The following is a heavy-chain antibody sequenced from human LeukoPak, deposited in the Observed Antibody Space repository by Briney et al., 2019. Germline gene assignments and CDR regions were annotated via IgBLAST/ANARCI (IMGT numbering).Heavy chain of an antibody. D-gene: IGHD5-18*01. CDR1: GGSFSGYY. V-gene: IGHV4-34*01. Sequence: PSETLSLTCAVYGGSFSGYYWTWIRQSPGKGLEWIGEINPSGSTYYNSSLKSRVTMSLDSSNYQLSLKLSFVTVADTAVYYCARGSWDLYSYGPHWYFDLWGLGTQVTVSS. J-gene: IGHJ2*01. CDR3: ARGSWDLYSYGPHWYFDL. CDR2: INPSGST.